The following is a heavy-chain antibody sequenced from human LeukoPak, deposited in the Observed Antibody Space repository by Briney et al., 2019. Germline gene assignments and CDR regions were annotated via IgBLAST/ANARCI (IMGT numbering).Heavy chain of an antibody. CDR2: ISSSSTTI. CDR3: ARTGYYYAMDV. V-gene: IGHV3-48*01. CDR1: GFTFSRYG. J-gene: IGHJ6*02. D-gene: IGHD6-13*01. Sequence: GGSLRLSCAASGFTFSRYGMNWFRQAPGKGLEWVSYISSSSTTIYYADSVKGRFTISRDNAKNSLYLQMNSLRAEDTAVYYCARTGYYYAMDVWGQGTTVTVSS.